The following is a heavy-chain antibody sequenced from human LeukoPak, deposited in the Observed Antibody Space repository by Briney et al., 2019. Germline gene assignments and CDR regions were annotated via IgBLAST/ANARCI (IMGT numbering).Heavy chain of an antibody. CDR3: AREVAPVRGVIGSLDDAFDI. CDR2: IYYSGST. J-gene: IGHJ3*02. CDR1: GGSISSSSYY. V-gene: IGHV4-39*07. Sequence: PSETLSLTCTVSGGSISSSSYYWGWIRQPPGKGLEWIGSIYYSGSTYYNPSLKSRVTISVDTSKNQFSLKLSSVTAADTAVYYCAREVAPVRGVIGSLDDAFDIWGQGTMATVSS. D-gene: IGHD3-10*01.